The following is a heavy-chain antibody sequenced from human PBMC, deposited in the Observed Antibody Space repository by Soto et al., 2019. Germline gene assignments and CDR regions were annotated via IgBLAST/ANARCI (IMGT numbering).Heavy chain of an antibody. CDR3: ASGGTLGY. CDR2: MSGSGGST. CDR1: GFTFSDYY. D-gene: IGHD1-1*01. J-gene: IGHJ4*02. Sequence: GGSLTLSCGASGFTFSDYYMTWIRQAPGKGLEWVSAMSGSGGSTYYADSVKGRFTISRDNAKNSLYLQMNSLRAEDTAVYYCASGGTLGYWGQGTPVTVSS. V-gene: IGHV3-11*04.